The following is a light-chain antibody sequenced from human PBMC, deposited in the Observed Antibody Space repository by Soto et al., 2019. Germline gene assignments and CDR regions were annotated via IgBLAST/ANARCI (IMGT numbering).Light chain of an antibody. V-gene: IGKV3-11*01. J-gene: IGKJ5*01. Sequence: EIGLTQSPGTLSLSPGERATLSCRASQSVSSSRLAWYRQKPGQAPRLLIYDASNRATGVPARFSGSGSGTDFTLTISSLEPEDFALYYCQQRNNWPPITFGQGTRLEIK. CDR1: QSVSSS. CDR3: QQRNNWPPIT. CDR2: DAS.